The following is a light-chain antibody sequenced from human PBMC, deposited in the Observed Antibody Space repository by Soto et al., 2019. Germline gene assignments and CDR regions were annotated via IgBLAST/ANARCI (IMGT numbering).Light chain of an antibody. Sequence: QLVLTQPPSASGTPGQRVTISCSGSSSNIGSNYVYWYQQFPGTAPKLLIYRNNERPSGVPDRFSGSKSGTSASLAISGLRPEDEANFYCAAWDDSLSGVVFGGGTKVTVL. CDR3: AAWDDSLSGVV. V-gene: IGLV1-47*01. CDR1: SSNIGSNY. J-gene: IGLJ2*01. CDR2: RNN.